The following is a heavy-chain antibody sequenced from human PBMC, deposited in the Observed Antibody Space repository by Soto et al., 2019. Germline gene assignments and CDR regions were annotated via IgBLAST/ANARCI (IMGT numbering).Heavy chain of an antibody. D-gene: IGHD3-10*01. Sequence: SVKVSCKASGFTFTSSAVQWVRQARGQRLEWIGWIVVGSGNTNYAQKFQERVTISRDNSKNTLYLQMGSLRAEDMAVYYCARGPHVRITMVRGAKLYYYYGMDVWGQGTTVTVSS. CDR1: GFTFTSSA. CDR3: ARGPHVRITMVRGAKLYYYYGMDV. CDR2: IVVGSGNT. V-gene: IGHV1-58*01. J-gene: IGHJ6*02.